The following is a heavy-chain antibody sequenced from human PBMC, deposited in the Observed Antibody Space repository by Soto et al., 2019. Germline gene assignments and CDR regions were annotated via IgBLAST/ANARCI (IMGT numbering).Heavy chain of an antibody. D-gene: IGHD2-8*01. CDR3: ARDDRRLFVPYYFGMDV. CDR2: ISGSGSTV. V-gene: IGHV3-11*01. J-gene: IGHJ6*02. Sequence: GGSLRLSCAASGFTFSDYYMNWIRQAPGKGLEWISYISGSGSTVYYADSVRGRVTISRNNAKNSLYLQMNSLRAEDTAVYYCARDDRRLFVPYYFGMDVWGQGTTVTVSS. CDR1: GFTFSDYY.